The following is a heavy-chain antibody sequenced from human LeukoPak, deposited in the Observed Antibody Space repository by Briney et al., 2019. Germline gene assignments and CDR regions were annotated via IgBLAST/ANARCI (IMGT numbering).Heavy chain of an antibody. CDR2: ISYDGSNK. D-gene: IGHD2-15*01. Sequence: GGSLRLSCAASGFTFSSYAMHWVRQAPGKGLEWVAVISYDGSNKYYADSVKGRFTISRDNSKNTLYLQMNSLRAEDTAVYYCARDFSSEGGGSCPDYWGQGTLVTVSS. CDR3: ARDFSSEGGGSCPDY. CDR1: GFTFSSYA. J-gene: IGHJ4*02. V-gene: IGHV3-30-3*01.